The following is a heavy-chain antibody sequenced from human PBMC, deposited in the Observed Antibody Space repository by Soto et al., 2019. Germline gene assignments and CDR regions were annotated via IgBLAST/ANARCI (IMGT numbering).Heavy chain of an antibody. CDR1: GGSLSSYY. V-gene: IGHV4-59*01. J-gene: IGHJ6*02. CDR3: ARERFLEWYYGMDV. CDR2: IYYSGST. D-gene: IGHD3-3*01. Sequence: SETLSLTCTVSGGSLSSYYWSWIRQPPGKGLEWIGYIYYSGSTNYNPSLKSRVTISVDTSKNQFSLKLSSVTAADTAVYYCARERFLEWYYGMDVWAQGTTVTVSS.